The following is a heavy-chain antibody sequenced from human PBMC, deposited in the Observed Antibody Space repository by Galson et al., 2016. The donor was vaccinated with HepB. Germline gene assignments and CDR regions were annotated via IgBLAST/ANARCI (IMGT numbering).Heavy chain of an antibody. CDR3: VREFDY. Sequence: SLRLSCAASGFTFDDYAMHWVRQAPGEGLEWVSGISWNSGSIGYADSVKGRFTISRDNAKNSLYLQMNSLRAEDTALYYCVREFDYWGQGTLVTVSS. CDR1: GFTFDDYA. J-gene: IGHJ4*02. V-gene: IGHV3-9*01. CDR2: ISWNSGSI.